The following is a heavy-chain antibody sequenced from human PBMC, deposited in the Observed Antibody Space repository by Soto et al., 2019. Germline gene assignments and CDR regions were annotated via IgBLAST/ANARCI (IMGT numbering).Heavy chain of an antibody. D-gene: IGHD3-22*01. CDR3: ARGAYYYDSSGYPKSRYYYGMDV. J-gene: IGHJ6*02. CDR2: ISAYNGNT. Sequence: ASVKVSCKASGYTFTSYGISWVRQAPGQGLEWMGWISAYNGNTNYAQKLQGRVTMTTDTSTSTAYMELRSLRSDDTAAYYCARGAYYYDSSGYPKSRYYYGMDVWGQGTTVTVSS. CDR1: GYTFTSYG. V-gene: IGHV1-18*04.